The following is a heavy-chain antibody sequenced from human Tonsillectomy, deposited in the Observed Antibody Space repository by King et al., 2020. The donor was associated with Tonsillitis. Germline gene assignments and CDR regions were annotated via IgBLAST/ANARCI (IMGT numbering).Heavy chain of an antibody. CDR3: TRDLCSGGSCYSEYYFGMDV. CDR2: INSDGSST. Sequence: VQLVESGGGLVQPGGSLRLSCAASGFTFSSYWMHWVRQAPGKGLVWVSRINSDGSSTSYADSVKGRFTISRDNAKNTLYLQMNSLRAEDTAVYYCTRDLCSGGSCYSEYYFGMDVWGQGTTVTVSS. CDR1: GFTFSSYW. D-gene: IGHD2-15*01. J-gene: IGHJ6*02. V-gene: IGHV3-74*01.